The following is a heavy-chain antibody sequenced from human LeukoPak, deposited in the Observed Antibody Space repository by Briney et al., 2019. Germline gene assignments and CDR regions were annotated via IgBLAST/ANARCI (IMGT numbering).Heavy chain of an antibody. D-gene: IGHD1-26*01. CDR2: ISGSGSST. Sequence: WGSPRLSCAASGFIFSTYAMSWVRQAPGKGLEWVSGISGSGSSTYYGDSVKGRFTISRDNSKNTLYLQLNSLRVEDTALYYCAKDLLMGTTYAFDIWGQGTMVTVSS. J-gene: IGHJ3*02. CDR3: AKDLLMGTTYAFDI. CDR1: GFIFSTYA. V-gene: IGHV3-23*01.